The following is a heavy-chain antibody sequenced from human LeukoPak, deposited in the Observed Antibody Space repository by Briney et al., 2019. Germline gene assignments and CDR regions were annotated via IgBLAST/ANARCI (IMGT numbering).Heavy chain of an antibody. CDR2: ISSSSSYI. Sequence: TGGSLRLSCAASGFTFSSYSMNWVRQAPGKGLEWVSSISSSSSYIYYADSVKGRFTISRDNAKNSLYLQMNSLRAEDTAVYYCAKDPVAGSGSYLPTYYFDYWGQGTLVTVSS. V-gene: IGHV3-21*04. CDR3: AKDPVAGSGSYLPTYYFDY. CDR1: GFTFSSYS. J-gene: IGHJ4*02. D-gene: IGHD3-10*01.